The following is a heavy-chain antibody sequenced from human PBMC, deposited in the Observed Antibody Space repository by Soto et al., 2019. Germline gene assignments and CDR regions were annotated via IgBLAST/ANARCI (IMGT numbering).Heavy chain of an antibody. J-gene: IGHJ4*02. D-gene: IGHD3-16*01. Sequence: GGSLRLSCAASGFTFSSYAMHWVRQAPGKGLEWVAVIPYDGSNKYYADSVKGRFTISRDNSKNTLYLQMNSLRAEDTAVYYFARGYFWGSYVYPYYFDFWGRGTLVTVSS. CDR1: GFTFSSYA. CDR2: IPYDGSNK. V-gene: IGHV3-30-3*01. CDR3: ARGYFWGSYVYPYYFDF.